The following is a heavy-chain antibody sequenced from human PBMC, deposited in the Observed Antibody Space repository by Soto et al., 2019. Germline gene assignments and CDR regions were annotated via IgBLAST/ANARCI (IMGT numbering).Heavy chain of an antibody. CDR3: AKEGPIAAAGPVDY. CDR1: GFTFSDYY. J-gene: IGHJ4*02. V-gene: IGHV3-11*01. D-gene: IGHD6-13*01. Sequence: GGSLRLSCAASGFTFSDYYMSWIRQAPGKGLEWVAYISSSGSTIYYADSVEGRFTISRDNAKNTLYLQMNSLRAEDTAVYYCAKEGPIAAAGPVDYWGQGTLVTVSS. CDR2: ISSSGSTI.